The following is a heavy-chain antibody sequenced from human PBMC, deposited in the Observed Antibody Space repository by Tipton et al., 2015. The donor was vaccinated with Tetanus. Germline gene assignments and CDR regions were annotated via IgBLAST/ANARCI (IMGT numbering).Heavy chain of an antibody. CDR2: INHSGST. D-gene: IGHD3-3*01. Sequence: TLSLTCAVYGGSFSGYYWSWIRQPPGKGLEWIGEINHSGSTNYNPSLKSRVTISVDTSKNQFSLKLSSVTAGDTAVYYCARGGSPGTIFGATNWFDPWGQGTLVTVSS. J-gene: IGHJ5*02. CDR1: GGSFSGYY. CDR3: ARGGSPGTIFGATNWFDP. V-gene: IGHV4-34*01.